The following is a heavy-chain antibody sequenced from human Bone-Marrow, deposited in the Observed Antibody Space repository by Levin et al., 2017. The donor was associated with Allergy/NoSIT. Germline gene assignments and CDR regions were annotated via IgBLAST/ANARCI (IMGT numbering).Heavy chain of an antibody. CDR3: AREGSYANYYFDY. J-gene: IGHJ4*02. CDR1: GGSISSSSYY. V-gene: IGHV4-39*07. CDR2: MYYSGST. Sequence: ESLKVSCTVSGGSISSSSYYWGWIRQPPGKGLEWIGSMYYSGSTHYNPSLKSRVTISVDTSKNQFSLKVRSVTAADTAVYYCAREGSYANYYFDYWGQGTLVTVSS. D-gene: IGHD3-10*01.